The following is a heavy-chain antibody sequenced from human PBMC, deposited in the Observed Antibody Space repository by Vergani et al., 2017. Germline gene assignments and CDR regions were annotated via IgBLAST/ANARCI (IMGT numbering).Heavy chain of an antibody. V-gene: IGHV3-11*01. J-gene: IGHJ6*02. Sequence: QVQLVESGGGLVKPGGSLRLSCAASGFTFSDYYMSWIRQAPGKGLEWVSYISSSGSTIYYADSVKGRFTLSRDNAKNSLYLEKNSLRAEDTAVYYCARDGADCYIYYYYGMDGWGQGTTVTVSS. CDR3: ARDGADCYIYYYYGMDG. CDR1: GFTFSDYY. D-gene: IGHD5-24*01. CDR2: ISSSGSTI.